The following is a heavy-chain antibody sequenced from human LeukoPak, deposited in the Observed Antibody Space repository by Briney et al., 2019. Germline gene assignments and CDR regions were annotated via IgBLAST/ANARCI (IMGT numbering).Heavy chain of an antibody. V-gene: IGHV4-59*01. CDR2: IYYSGST. CDR1: GGSISSYY. D-gene: IGHD5-24*01. CDR3: ARTESRWLPDY. Sequence: SETLSLTCTVSGGSISSYYWSWLRQPPGKGLEWIGYIYYSGSTNYNPSLKSRVTISVDTSKNQFSLRLSSVTAADTAVYYCARTESRWLPDYWGQGTLVTVSS. J-gene: IGHJ4*02.